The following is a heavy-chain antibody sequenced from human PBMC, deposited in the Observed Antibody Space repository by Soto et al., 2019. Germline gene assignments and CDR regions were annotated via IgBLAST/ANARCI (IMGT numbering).Heavy chain of an antibody. CDR1: GGSISSSSYY. J-gene: IGHJ5*02. CDR2: IYYSGST. CDR3: ATGGVYIWERENWFDP. V-gene: IGHV4-39*01. Sequence: QLQLQESGPGLVKPSETLSLTCTVSGGSISSSSYYWGWIRQPPGKGLEWIGSIYYSGSTYYNPSLKSRVTISVDTSKNQFSLKLSSVTAADTAVYYCATGGVYIWERENWFDPWGQGTLVTVSS. D-gene: IGHD3-16*01.